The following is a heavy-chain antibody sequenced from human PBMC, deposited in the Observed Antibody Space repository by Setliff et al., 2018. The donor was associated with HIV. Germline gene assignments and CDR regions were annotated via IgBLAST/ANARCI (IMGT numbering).Heavy chain of an antibody. CDR2: LIPIFGTA. CDR3: ARDGEGGYYEQ. D-gene: IGHD3-22*01. CDR1: GYTFSTYA. Sequence: SVKVSCKASGYTFSTYAISWVRQAPGQGLEWMGDLIPIFGTANYAQKSQGRVTMTKDTFTNTAFMELRSLTSDDTAVYYCARDGEGGYYEQWGQGTLVTVSS. J-gene: IGHJ4*02. V-gene: IGHV1-69*05.